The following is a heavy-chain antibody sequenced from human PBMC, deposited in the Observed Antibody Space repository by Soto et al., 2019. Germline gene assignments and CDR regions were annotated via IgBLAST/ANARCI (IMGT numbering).Heavy chain of an antibody. CDR1: GDTFSSNV. Sequence: QVQLVQSEPEVKKPGASVKVSCKVSGDTFSSNVITWVRQAPGQGLEWMGWFRVYNGNADYAQNLQGRVTMTTDTSTNTAYMELRSLRFDDTAVYYCAQGRGAYWGQGTLVTVTS. CDR3: AQGRGAY. CDR2: FRVYNGNA. D-gene: IGHD3-10*01. V-gene: IGHV1-18*01. J-gene: IGHJ4*02.